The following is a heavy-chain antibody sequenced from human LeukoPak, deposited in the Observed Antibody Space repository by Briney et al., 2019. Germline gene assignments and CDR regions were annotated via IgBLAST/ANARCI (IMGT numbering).Heavy chain of an antibody. CDR2: ISPDGSEK. CDR3: ARVGGYYYMVWDY. V-gene: IGHV3-7*05. CDR1: GFTFTTYW. J-gene: IGHJ4*02. Sequence: GGSLRLSCADSGFTFTTYWMNWVRQAPGKGLEWVAKISPDGSEKYYVDSVKGRFTISRDNAKNSLDLQMSSLRADDTAVYYCARVGGYYYMVWDYWGQGTLVTVSS. D-gene: IGHD5-12*01.